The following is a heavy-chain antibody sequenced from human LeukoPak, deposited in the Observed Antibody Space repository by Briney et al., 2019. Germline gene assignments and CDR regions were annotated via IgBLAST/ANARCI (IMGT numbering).Heavy chain of an antibody. V-gene: IGHV4-39*07. D-gene: IGHD2-21*02. J-gene: IGHJ4*01. Sequence: SETLSLTCTVSGGSIISSPYHWAWIRQPPGRGPEWIGTVSHTGATQYSPSLTSRGTISLDTSKNQFSLSLNSVTAAHTAIFYCARSMVTTDRNFDHWGQGTLVTVSS. CDR3: ARSMVTTDRNFDH. CDR1: GGSIISSPYH. CDR2: VSHTGAT.